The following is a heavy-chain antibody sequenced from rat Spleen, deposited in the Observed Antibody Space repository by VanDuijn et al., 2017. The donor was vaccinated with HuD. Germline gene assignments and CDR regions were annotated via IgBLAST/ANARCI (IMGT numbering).Heavy chain of an antibody. D-gene: IGHD4-3*01. V-gene: IGHV2-43*01. J-gene: IGHJ2*01. Sequence: QVQLKESGPGLVQPSQTLSLTCTVSGFSLTSYHVSWVRQPPGKGLEWMGVIWDNGGTDYNSAIKYRLSISRDTSKSQVFLKMNSLQTEDTAMYFCARSVYNSGYDYWGQGVVVTVSS. CDR2: IWDNGGT. CDR1: GFSLTSYH. CDR3: ARSVYNSGYDY.